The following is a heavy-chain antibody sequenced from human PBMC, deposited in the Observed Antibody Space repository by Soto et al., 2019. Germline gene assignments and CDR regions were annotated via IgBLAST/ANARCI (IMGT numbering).Heavy chain of an antibody. V-gene: IGHV3-9*01. Sequence: EVQLVESGGGLVQPGRSLRLSCAVSGFTFHNYAMHWVRQAPGKGLEWVSCISWNSGHIAYADSVKGRVTISRDNTKNFLYLEMNSLRPEDTAVYYCVKGQHSSWYYFDNWGQGTLVTVSS. J-gene: IGHJ4*02. CDR3: VKGQHSSWYYFDN. D-gene: IGHD6-13*01. CDR1: GFTFHNYA. CDR2: ISWNSGHI.